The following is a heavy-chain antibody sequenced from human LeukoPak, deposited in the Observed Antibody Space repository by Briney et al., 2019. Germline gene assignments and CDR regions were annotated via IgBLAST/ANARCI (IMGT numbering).Heavy chain of an antibody. D-gene: IGHD2-15*01. J-gene: IGHJ1*01. CDR1: GGTFSSYA. Sequence: ASVKVSCKASGGTFSSYAISWVRQAPGQGLEWMGGIIPIFGTANYAQKFRGRVTITADESTSTAYMELSSLRSEDTAVYYCARGGVGYCSGGSCYYLHWGQGTLVTVSS. CDR2: IIPIFGTA. V-gene: IGHV1-69*01. CDR3: ARGGVGYCSGGSCYYLH.